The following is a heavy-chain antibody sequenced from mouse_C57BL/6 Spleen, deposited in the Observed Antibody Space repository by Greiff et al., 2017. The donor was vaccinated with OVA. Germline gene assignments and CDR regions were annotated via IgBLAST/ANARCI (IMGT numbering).Heavy chain of an antibody. J-gene: IGHJ4*01. V-gene: IGHV1-82*01. CDR3: ASYSYAMDD. Sequence: QVQLKESGPELVKPGASVKLSCTASGYAFSSSWMNWVKQRPGKGLEWIGRINPGDGDTNYNGKFKGKATLTADKSSSTSYMQLSSLTSEDSAVFFCASYSYAMDDWGQGTSVTVSS. CDR2: INPGDGDT. CDR1: GYAFSSSW. D-gene: IGHD2-1*01.